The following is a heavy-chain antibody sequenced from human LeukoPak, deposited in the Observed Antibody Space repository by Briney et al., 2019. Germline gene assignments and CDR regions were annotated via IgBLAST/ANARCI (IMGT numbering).Heavy chain of an antibody. CDR3: AKGTYYDSSGYPLTDY. CDR2: IWYDGSNK. D-gene: IGHD3-22*01. V-gene: IGHV3-33*06. Sequence: GGSLRLSCAASGFTFSSYGMHWVRQAPGKGLEWVAVIWYDGSNKYYADSVKGRFTISRDNSKNTLYLQMNSLRAEDTAVYYCAKGTYYDSSGYPLTDYWGQGTLVTVSS. J-gene: IGHJ4*02. CDR1: GFTFSSYG.